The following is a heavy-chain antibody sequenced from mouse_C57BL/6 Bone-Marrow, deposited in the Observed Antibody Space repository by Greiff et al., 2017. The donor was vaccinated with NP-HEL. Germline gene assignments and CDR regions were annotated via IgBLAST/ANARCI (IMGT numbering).Heavy chain of an antibody. Sequence: VNVVESGPELVRPGASVKISCKAPGYTFTSHWMQWVRQRPGQGLEWIGWFYPGSGSIKYNEKFKDKATLTADKSSSTVYMELSRLTSEDSAVYFCARHEEEGFTTVVARGLDYWGQGTTLTVSS. D-gene: IGHD1-1*01. CDR2: FYPGSGSI. CDR1: GYTFTSHW. CDR3: ARHEEEGFTTVVARGLDY. V-gene: IGHV1-62-2*01. J-gene: IGHJ2*01.